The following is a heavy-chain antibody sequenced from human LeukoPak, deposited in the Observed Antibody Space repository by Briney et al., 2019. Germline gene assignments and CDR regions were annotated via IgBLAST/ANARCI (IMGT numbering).Heavy chain of an antibody. J-gene: IGHJ6*03. CDR2: IYYSGST. V-gene: IGHV4-39*07. CDR1: GGSISSSSYY. Sequence: PSETLSLTCTVSGGSISSSSYYWGWIRQPPGKGLEWIGSIYYSGSTYYNPSLKSRVTLSVDTSKNQFSLKLNSVTAADTAVYYCARDLIGDTAMVTFFSGYYYYMDVWGKGPRSPSP. D-gene: IGHD5-18*01. CDR3: ARDLIGDTAMVTFFSGYYYYMDV.